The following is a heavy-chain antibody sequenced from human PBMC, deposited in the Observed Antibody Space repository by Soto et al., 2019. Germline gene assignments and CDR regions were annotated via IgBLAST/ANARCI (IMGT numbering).Heavy chain of an antibody. V-gene: IGHV4-61*01. Sequence: SETLSLTCSVSGGSLRSGSYYWAWIRQPPGKGLEWIGYIYHGGTTVYNASLRSRVSISVDTSKNQFFLKVNSLTTADTAVYYCARDSSGRHDYWGQGTRVTVSS. CDR1: GGSLRSGSYY. D-gene: IGHD3-22*01. CDR2: IYHGGTT. J-gene: IGHJ4*02. CDR3: ARDSSGRHDY.